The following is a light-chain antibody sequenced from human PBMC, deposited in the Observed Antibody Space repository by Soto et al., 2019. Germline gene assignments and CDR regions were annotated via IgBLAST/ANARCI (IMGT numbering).Light chain of an antibody. Sequence: EIVLTQSPATLSLSPGEIATLSCRASQSVSSSLAWYQHKPGQAPRLLIYDAFNRATGIPARFSGSGSETDFTLTISNLEPEDFAVYYCQHRSDWPLTFGGGTKVEIK. CDR1: QSVSSS. V-gene: IGKV3-11*01. J-gene: IGKJ4*01. CDR2: DAF. CDR3: QHRSDWPLT.